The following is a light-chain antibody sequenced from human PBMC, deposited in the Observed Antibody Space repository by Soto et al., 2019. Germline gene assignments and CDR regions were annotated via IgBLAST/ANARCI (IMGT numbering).Light chain of an antibody. V-gene: IGKV1-33*01. CDR3: QQYDNLPSLT. J-gene: IGKJ4*01. Sequence: DIQMTQSPSSLSASVGDRVTITCQASQDISNYLNWYQQKPGKAPKLLIYDASNLETGVPSRVSGSESGTDFTFTISSLQPEEIATYYCQQYDNLPSLTFGGGTKVELK. CDR2: DAS. CDR1: QDISNY.